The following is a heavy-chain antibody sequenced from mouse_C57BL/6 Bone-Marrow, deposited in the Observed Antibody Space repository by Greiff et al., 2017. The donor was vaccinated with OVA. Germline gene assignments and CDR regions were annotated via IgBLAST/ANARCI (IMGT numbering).Heavy chain of an antibody. CDR2: IRLKSDNYAT. CDR3: TDYFDY. Sequence: EVQLQQSGGVLVQPGGSMKLSCVASGFTFSNYWMNWVRQSPEKGLEWVAQIRLKSDNYATHYAESVKGRFTISRYDSKSSVYLQMNNLRAEDTGIYYCTDYFDYWGQGTTLTVSS. V-gene: IGHV6-3*01. J-gene: IGHJ2*01. CDR1: GFTFSNYW.